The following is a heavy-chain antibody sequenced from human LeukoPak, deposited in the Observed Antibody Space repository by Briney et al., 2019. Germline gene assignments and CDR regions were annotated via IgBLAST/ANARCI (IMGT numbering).Heavy chain of an antibody. CDR1: GGSISSSSYY. D-gene: IGHD6-13*01. Sequence: SETLSLTCTVSGGSISSSSYYWGWIRQPPGKGLEWIGSIYYSGSTYYNPSLKSRVTISVDTSKNQFSLKLSSVTAADTAVYYCARRTQSIAAAGGDYDYWGQGTLVTVSS. CDR2: IYYSGST. J-gene: IGHJ4*02. CDR3: ARRTQSIAAAGGDYDY. V-gene: IGHV4-39*01.